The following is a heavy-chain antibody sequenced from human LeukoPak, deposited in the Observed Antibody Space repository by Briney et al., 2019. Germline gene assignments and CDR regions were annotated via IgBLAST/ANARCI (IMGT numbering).Heavy chain of an antibody. Sequence: ASVKVSCKASGYTFTSYGISWVRQAPGQGLEWMGWISAYNGNTNYAQKFQGRVTMTTDTSTSTAYMELSSLRSEDAAVYYCATAETGIAAVGSWFDPWGQGTLVTVSS. CDR1: GYTFTSYG. J-gene: IGHJ5*02. CDR3: ATAETGIAAVGSWFDP. CDR2: ISAYNGNT. V-gene: IGHV1-18*01. D-gene: IGHD6-13*01.